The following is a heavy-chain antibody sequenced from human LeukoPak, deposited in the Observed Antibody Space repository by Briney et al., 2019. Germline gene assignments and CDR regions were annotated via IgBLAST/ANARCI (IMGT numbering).Heavy chain of an antibody. CDR2: ISSSSIYI. CDR1: GFTFSSYT. V-gene: IGHV3-21*01. Sequence: GGSLRLSCAASGFTFSSYTMNWVRQAPGKGLEWVSGISSSSIYIYHADSVRGRFTISRDNAKNSVYLQMNSLRAEDTAVYYCARDYGYCSSTSCYSFDYWGQGTLVTVSS. CDR3: ARDYGYCSSTSCYSFDY. D-gene: IGHD2-2*01. J-gene: IGHJ4*02.